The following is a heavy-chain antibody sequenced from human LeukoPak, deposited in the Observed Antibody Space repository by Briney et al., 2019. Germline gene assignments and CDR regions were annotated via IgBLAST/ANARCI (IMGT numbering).Heavy chain of an antibody. J-gene: IGHJ4*02. CDR2: IKKDGSEK. Sequence: PSETLSLTCTVSGGSISSGGYYWSWIRQPPGKGLEWVANIKKDGSEKYYVDSVKGRFTISRDNAKNSLYLQMNSLRAEDTAVYYCARDQWYSSSDFWGQGTLVTVSS. V-gene: IGHV3-7*01. CDR1: GGSISSGGYY. D-gene: IGHD6-6*01. CDR3: ARDQWYSSSDF.